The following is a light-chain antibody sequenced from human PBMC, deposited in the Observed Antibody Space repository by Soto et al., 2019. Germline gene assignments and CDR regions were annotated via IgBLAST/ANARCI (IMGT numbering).Light chain of an antibody. CDR3: QQSYSTLYT. V-gene: IGKV1-39*01. J-gene: IGKJ2*01. CDR1: QSISSY. Sequence: DIQMTQSPSSLSASVGDRVPITCRASQSISSYLNWYQQKPGKAPKLLIYAASSLQSGVPSRFSGSGSGTDFTLSISSLQAEDFATYYCQQSYSTLYTFGQGTKLEIK. CDR2: AAS.